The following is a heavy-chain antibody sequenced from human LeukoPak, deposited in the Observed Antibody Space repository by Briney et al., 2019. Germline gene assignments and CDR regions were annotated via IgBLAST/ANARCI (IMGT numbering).Heavy chain of an antibody. J-gene: IGHJ4*02. D-gene: IGHD1-26*01. CDR2: IYYSGST. Sequence: SETLSLTCTVSGGSISSSSYYWGWIRQPPGKGLEWIGSIYYSGSTYYNPSLKSRVTISADTSKNQFSLKLSSVTAADTAVYYCARQEWELLRSFDYWGQGTLVTVSS. CDR3: ARQEWELLRSFDY. CDR1: GGSISSSSYY. V-gene: IGHV4-39*01.